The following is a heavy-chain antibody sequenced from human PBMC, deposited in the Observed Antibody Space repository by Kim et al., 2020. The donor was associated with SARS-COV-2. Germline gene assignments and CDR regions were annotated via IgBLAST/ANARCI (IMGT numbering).Heavy chain of an antibody. CDR2: INHSGST. CDR3: ARQGPQKGNFLRVPPAPYYYYGMDV. V-gene: IGHV4-34*01. D-gene: IGHD2-2*01. Sequence: SETLSLTCAVYGGSFSGYYWSWIRQPPGKGLEWIGEINHSGSTYYNPSLKSRVTISVDSSENQFSLKLSSVTAADTALYYCARQGPQKGNFLRVPPAPYYYYGMDVWGQGTTVTVSS. J-gene: IGHJ6*01. CDR1: GGSFSGYY.